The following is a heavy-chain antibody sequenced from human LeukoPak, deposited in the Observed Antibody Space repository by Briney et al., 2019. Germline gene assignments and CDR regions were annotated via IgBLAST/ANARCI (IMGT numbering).Heavy chain of an antibody. CDR1: GGTFSSYA. D-gene: IGHD3-3*01. V-gene: IGHV1-69*13. Sequence: SVKVSCKASGGTFSSYAISWVRQAPGQGLEWMGGIIPIFGTANYAQKFQGRVTITADESMSTAYMELSSLRSEDTAVYYCARDGLFTIPDAFDIWGQGTMVTVSS. CDR3: ARDGLFTIPDAFDI. CDR2: IIPIFGTA. J-gene: IGHJ3*02.